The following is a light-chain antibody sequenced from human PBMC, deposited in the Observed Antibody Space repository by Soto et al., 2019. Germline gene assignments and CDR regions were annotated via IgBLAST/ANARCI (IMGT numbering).Light chain of an antibody. CDR3: QHYGVSSWT. J-gene: IGKJ1*01. CDR1: QSITNY. Sequence: DIQMTQSPSALSASVGDRVTITCRASQSITNYLNWYQHKPGQAPNLLIYAASTLQAGVPSRFRGSGSGTDFTLTISRLEPEDFAVYYCQHYGVSSWTFGQGTKVDIK. CDR2: AAS. V-gene: IGKV1-39*01.